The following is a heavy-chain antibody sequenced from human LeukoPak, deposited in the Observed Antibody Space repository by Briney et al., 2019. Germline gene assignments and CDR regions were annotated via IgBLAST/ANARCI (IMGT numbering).Heavy chain of an antibody. CDR3: ARGGWIQLSLNWFDP. CDR1: GGSISSYY. Sequence: SETLSLTCTVSGGSISSYYWSWIRQPPGKGLEWIGYIYYSGSTNYTPSLKSRVTISVDKSKNQFSLKLSSVTAADTAVYYCARGGWIQLSLNWFDPWGQGTLVTVSS. D-gene: IGHD5-18*01. CDR2: IYYSGST. J-gene: IGHJ5*02. V-gene: IGHV4-59*12.